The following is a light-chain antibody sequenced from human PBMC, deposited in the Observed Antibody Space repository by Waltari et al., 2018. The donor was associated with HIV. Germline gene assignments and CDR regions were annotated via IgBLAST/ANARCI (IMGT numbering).Light chain of an antibody. CDR2: DVS. Sequence: QSALTQPASVSGSPGQSITISCTGTSSDVGGYNYVSWYQQHPGKAPKLMIYDVSHRPSAVSNRFSGSKSGNTASLTISGLQAEDEADYYCSSYTSSSALYVVFGGGTKLTVL. J-gene: IGLJ2*01. CDR3: SSYTSSSALYVV. CDR1: SSDVGGYNY. V-gene: IGLV2-14*03.